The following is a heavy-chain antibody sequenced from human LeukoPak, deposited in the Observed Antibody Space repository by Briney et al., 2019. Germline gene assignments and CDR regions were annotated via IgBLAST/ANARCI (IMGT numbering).Heavy chain of an antibody. V-gene: IGHV3-48*03. J-gene: IGHJ6*03. Sequence: GGSLRLSCAASGFTFSSYEMNWVRQAPGKGLEWVSYISSSGRTMYYADSVKGRFTISRDNAKNSLYLQMNSLRAEDTAVYYCARDFDRRTRKIGRDSLYYYYYYMDVWGKGTTVTVSS. CDR2: ISSSGRTM. D-gene: IGHD3-9*01. CDR3: ARDFDRRTRKIGRDSLYYYYYYMDV. CDR1: GFTFSSYE.